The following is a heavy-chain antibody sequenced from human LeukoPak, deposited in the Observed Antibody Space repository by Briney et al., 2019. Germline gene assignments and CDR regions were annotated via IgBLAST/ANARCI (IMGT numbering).Heavy chain of an antibody. V-gene: IGHV4-59*01. J-gene: IGHJ6*02. CDR3: ARGRVAAAGTTWYYGMDV. CDR2: IYYSGST. Sequence: SETLSLTCTVSGGSISSYYWSWIRQPPGKGLEWIGYIYYSGSTYYNPSLKSRVTISVDTPKNQFSLKLSSVTAADTAVYYCARGRVAAAGTTWYYGMDVWGQGTTVTVSS. D-gene: IGHD6-13*01. CDR1: GGSISSYY.